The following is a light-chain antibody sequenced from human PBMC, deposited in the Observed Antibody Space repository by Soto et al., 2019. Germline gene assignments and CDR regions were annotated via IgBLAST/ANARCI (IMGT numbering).Light chain of an antibody. V-gene: IGKV1-5*01. CDR3: QQYSAYRYT. Sequence: DIEMTQSPSTLSASVGDRVTFTCRASQSINYWLAWYQQKPGKAPKLLIYDASSLESGVPSAFSGSGSGTEFTLTISSRQPDDFATYYCQQYSAYRYTFGQGTKLEIK. J-gene: IGKJ2*01. CDR1: QSINYW. CDR2: DAS.